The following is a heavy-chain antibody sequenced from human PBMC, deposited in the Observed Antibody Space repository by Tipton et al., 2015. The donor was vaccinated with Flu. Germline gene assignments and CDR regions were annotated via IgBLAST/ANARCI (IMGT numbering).Heavy chain of an antibody. CDR2: VTRNGDDT. V-gene: IGHV3-20*04. CDR1: GFTFDDYG. J-gene: IGHJ6*02. Sequence: SLRLSCAASGFTFDDYGMSWVRQVPGRGLEWVSGVTRNGDDTGYADSVKGRFTISRDNAKNSLYLQVNSLRAEDTALYYCVRNDYRGYYYYGMDVWGQGTTVVVSS. D-gene: IGHD4-11*01. CDR3: VRNDYRGYYYYGMDV.